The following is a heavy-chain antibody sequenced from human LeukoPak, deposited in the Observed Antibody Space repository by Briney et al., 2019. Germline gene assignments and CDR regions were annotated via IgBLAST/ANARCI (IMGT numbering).Heavy chain of an antibody. J-gene: IGHJ4*02. D-gene: IGHD3-10*01. Sequence: SVKVSCKASGGTFSSYAISWVRQAPGQGPEWMGGIIPIFGTANYAQKFQGRVTITADESTSTAYMELSSLRSEDTAVYYCARVDYYGSGDSDYWGQGTLVTVSS. CDR1: GGTFSSYA. V-gene: IGHV1-69*13. CDR2: IIPIFGTA. CDR3: ARVDYYGSGDSDY.